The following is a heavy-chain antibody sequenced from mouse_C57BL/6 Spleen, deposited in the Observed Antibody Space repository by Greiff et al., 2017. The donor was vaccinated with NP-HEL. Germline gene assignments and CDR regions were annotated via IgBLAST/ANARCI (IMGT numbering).Heavy chain of an antibody. Sequence: EVQLVESGGGLVQPKGSLKLSCAASVFSFNTYAMNWVRQAPGKGLEWVARIRSKSNNYATYYADSVKDRFTISRDDSESMLYLQMNNLKTEDTAMYYCVRVYYGYGHFDYWGQGTTLTVSS. V-gene: IGHV10-1*01. CDR3: VRVYYGYGHFDY. D-gene: IGHD2-2*01. CDR1: VFSFNTYA. J-gene: IGHJ2*01. CDR2: IRSKSNNYAT.